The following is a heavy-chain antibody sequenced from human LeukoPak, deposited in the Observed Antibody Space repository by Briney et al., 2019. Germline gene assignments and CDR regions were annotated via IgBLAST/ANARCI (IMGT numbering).Heavy chain of an antibody. J-gene: IGHJ6*02. D-gene: IGHD2-2*03. CDR3: ARDMDLRDYYYYYGMDV. CDR2: ISSSSSTI. Sequence: PGGSLSLSCAASGFTFSSYCMNWVRQAPGKGLEWVSYISSSSSTIYYADSVKGRFTISRDNAKNSLYLQMNSLRDEDTAVYYCARDMDLRDYYYYYGMDVWGQGTTVTVSS. V-gene: IGHV3-48*02. CDR1: GFTFSSYC.